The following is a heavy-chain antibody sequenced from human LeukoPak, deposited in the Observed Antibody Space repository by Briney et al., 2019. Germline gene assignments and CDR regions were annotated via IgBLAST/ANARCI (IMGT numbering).Heavy chain of an antibody. J-gene: IGHJ4*02. Sequence: SETLSLTCTVSGASISSHYWSWIRQPPGKGLEWIAYISYSGSTNYNPSLKSRVTISVDTSKNQFSLKMISVTAADTTVYYCARAGGDISSSQDLDYWGQGTLVTVSS. V-gene: IGHV4-59*11. D-gene: IGHD6-6*01. CDR2: ISYSGST. CDR1: GASISSHY. CDR3: ARAGGDISSSQDLDY.